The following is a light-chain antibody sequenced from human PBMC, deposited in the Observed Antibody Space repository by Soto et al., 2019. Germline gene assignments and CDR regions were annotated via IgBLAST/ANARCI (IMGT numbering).Light chain of an antibody. CDR3: SSYTTRSTLV. CDR2: DVT. Sequence: QSVLTQPASVSGSPGQSITMSCTGTSSDVGAYDFVSWYQHSPGKAPKLVTFDVTHRPPGISDRFSGSKSANTASLTISGLQAADEAFYYCSSYTTRSTLVFGGGTKVTVL. V-gene: IGLV2-14*01. CDR1: SSDVGAYDF. J-gene: IGLJ1*01.